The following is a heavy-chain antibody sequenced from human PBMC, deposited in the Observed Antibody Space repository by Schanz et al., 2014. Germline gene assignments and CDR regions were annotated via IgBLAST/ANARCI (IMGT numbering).Heavy chain of an antibody. V-gene: IGHV3-30*02. D-gene: IGHD6-19*01. CDR2: IRYDGINK. CDR3: ARDRVQYSSGWYSDS. CDR1: GFSFSSNG. J-gene: IGHJ4*02. Sequence: QVQLVESGGGVVQPGGSLRLSCAASGFSFSSNGMHWVRQAPGKGLEWVAFIRYDGINKYYADSVKGRFTISRDNSQNTVYLQMISLRAEDTAVYYCARDRVQYSSGWYSDSWGQGTLVAVSS.